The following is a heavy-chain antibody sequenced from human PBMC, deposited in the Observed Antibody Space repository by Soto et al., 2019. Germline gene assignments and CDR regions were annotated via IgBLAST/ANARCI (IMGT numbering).Heavy chain of an antibody. D-gene: IGHD2-2*01. Sequence: SETLSLTCTVSGGSISSSSYSWGWIRQPPGKGPEWIGTFYYSGSTYYNPSLKSRVTIPVDTSKNQFFLKLSSVTAADPVVYFCAILQGYCIIPSCSGHYGRDVRGQGTMVTVS. V-gene: IGHV4-39*01. CDR3: AILQGYCIIPSCSGHYGRDV. CDR1: GGSISSSSYS. J-gene: IGHJ6*02. CDR2: FYYSGST.